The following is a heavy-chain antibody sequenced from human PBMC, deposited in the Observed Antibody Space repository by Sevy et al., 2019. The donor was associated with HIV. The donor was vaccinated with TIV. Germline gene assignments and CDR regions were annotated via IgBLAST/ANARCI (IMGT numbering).Heavy chain of an antibody. CDR3: ARAGGSYFWFDP. V-gene: IGHV1-3*01. D-gene: IGHD1-26*01. Sequence: ASVKVSCKASGYTFTSYAMHWVRQAPGQRLEWMGWINAGNGNTKYSQKFQGRVTITRDTSAGTAYMELSSLRSEDTAVYYCARAGGSYFWFDPWGQGTLVTVSS. CDR2: INAGNGNT. CDR1: GYTFTSYA. J-gene: IGHJ5*02.